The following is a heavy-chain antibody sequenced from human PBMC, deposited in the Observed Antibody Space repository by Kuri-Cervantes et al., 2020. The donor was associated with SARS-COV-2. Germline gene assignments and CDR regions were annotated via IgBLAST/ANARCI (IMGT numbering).Heavy chain of an antibody. CDR1: GGSISSGDYY. CDR2: IYYSGST. Sequence: SETLSLTCTVSGGSISSGDYYWSWIRQPPGKGLEWIGYIYYSGSTYYNPSLKSRVTISVDTSKNQFSLKLSSVTAADTAVYHCAGVNRYYDSSGLDYWGQGTLVTVSS. CDR3: AGVNRYYDSSGLDY. V-gene: IGHV4-30-4*01. J-gene: IGHJ4*02. D-gene: IGHD3-22*01.